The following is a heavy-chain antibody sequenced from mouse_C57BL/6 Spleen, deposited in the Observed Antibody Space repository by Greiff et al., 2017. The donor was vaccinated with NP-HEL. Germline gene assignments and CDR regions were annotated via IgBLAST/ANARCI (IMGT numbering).Heavy chain of an antibody. V-gene: IGHV1-15*01. D-gene: IGHD4-1*01. CDR2: IDPETGGT. CDR1: GYTFTDYE. J-gene: IGHJ2*01. CDR3: TRGELGPLFDY. Sequence: VQLQQSGAELVRPGASVTLSCKASGYTFTDYEMHWVKQTPVHGLEWIGAIDPETGGTAYNQKFKGKAILTADKSSSTAYMELRSLTSEDSAVYYCTRGELGPLFDYWGQGTTLTVSS.